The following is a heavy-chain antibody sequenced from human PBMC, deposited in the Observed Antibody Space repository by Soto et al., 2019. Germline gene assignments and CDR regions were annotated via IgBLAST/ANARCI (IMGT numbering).Heavy chain of an antibody. CDR3: AKGEGQQLMIPHLDN. CDR2: ISCRGGSA. Sequence: EVQLLESGGGVVEPGGSLRLSCVASGFNFKNFAMAWVRQAAGEGLELVSGISCRGGSASYADSVKGRFSIARDDSKNTVPLHLNSLRVEDTAQYYFAKGEGQQLMIPHLDNWGEGTLVNVS. CDR1: GFNFKNFA. J-gene: IGHJ4*02. D-gene: IGHD3-22*01. V-gene: IGHV3-23*01.